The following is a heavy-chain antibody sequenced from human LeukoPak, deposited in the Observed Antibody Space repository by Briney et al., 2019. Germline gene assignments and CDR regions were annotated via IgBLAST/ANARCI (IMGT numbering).Heavy chain of an antibody. Sequence: GGSLRLSCAASGFTFSSYAMHWVRQAPGKGLEWVAVISYDGSNKYYADSVKGRFTISRDNSKNTLYLQMNSLRAEDTAVYYCARSSSSWYMRYFQHWGQGTLVTVSS. CDR1: GFTFSSYA. J-gene: IGHJ1*01. CDR2: ISYDGSNK. D-gene: IGHD6-13*01. V-gene: IGHV3-30*04. CDR3: ARSSSSWYMRYFQH.